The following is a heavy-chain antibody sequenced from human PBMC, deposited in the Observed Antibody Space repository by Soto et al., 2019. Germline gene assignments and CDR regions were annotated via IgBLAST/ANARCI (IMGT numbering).Heavy chain of an antibody. Sequence: PGGSLRLSCAASGFTFSSYAMSWVRQAPGKGLEWVSLISGSGGGTYYADSVKGRFTISRDNSKNTLYLQMNNLRAEDTAMYYCAKDLRDRSVWYHGGNYFDYWGQGTLVTVSS. J-gene: IGHJ4*02. CDR3: AKDLRDRSVWYHGGNYFDY. CDR2: ISGSGGGT. CDR1: GFTFSSYA. D-gene: IGHD6-19*01. V-gene: IGHV3-23*01.